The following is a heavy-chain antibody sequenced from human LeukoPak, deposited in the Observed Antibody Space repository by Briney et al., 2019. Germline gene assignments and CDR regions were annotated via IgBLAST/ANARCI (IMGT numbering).Heavy chain of an antibody. Sequence: SETLSLTCTVSGGSISSSSYYWGWIRQPPGKGLEWIGSIYYSGSTYYNPSLKSRVTISVDTSKNQFSLKLSSVTAADTAVYYCARHDPKGIAAAGTPYYFDYWGQGTLVTVSS. V-gene: IGHV4-39*01. D-gene: IGHD6-13*01. CDR3: ARHDPKGIAAAGTPYYFDY. CDR1: GGSISSSSYY. J-gene: IGHJ4*02. CDR2: IYYSGST.